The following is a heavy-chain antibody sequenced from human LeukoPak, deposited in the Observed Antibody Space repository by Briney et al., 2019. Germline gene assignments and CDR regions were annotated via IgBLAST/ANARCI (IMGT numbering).Heavy chain of an antibody. CDR3: ASGSAARGGWFDP. CDR2: ISGSGGST. Sequence: PGGSLRLSCAASGFTFSSYAMSWVRQAPGEGLEWVSAISGSGGSTYYADSVKGRFTISRDNSKNTLYLQMNSLRAEDTAVYYCASGSAARGGWFDPWGQGTLVTVSS. D-gene: IGHD2-2*01. J-gene: IGHJ5*02. V-gene: IGHV3-23*01. CDR1: GFTFSSYA.